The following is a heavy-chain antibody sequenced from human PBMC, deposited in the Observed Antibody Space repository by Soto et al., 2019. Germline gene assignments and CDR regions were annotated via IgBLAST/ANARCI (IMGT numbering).Heavy chain of an antibody. Sequence: PGGSLRLSCAASGFTFSSYGMHWVRQAPGKGLEWVAVISYDGSNKYYADSVKGRFTISRDNSKNTLYLQMNSLRAEDTAEYYCAKGGYSYGLRFPPFDPWGQGTLVTVSS. V-gene: IGHV3-30*18. CDR2: ISYDGSNK. D-gene: IGHD5-18*01. CDR3: AKGGYSYGLRFPPFDP. CDR1: GFTFSSYG. J-gene: IGHJ5*02.